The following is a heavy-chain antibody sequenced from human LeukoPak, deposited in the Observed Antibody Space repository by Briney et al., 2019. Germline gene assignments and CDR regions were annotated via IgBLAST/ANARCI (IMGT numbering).Heavy chain of an antibody. Sequence: GGSLRLSCAASGFTFSTYTMTWIRQAPGKGVEWVSSISGRGDTTYHPRSVKGRLTISSVNSTNTLSPQMNSRRAEDRVMFYCARVSSSGWYVEYWGQGTLVTVSS. J-gene: IGHJ4*02. V-gene: IGHV3-23*01. D-gene: IGHD6-19*01. CDR1: GFTFSTYT. CDR2: ISGRGDTT. CDR3: ARVSSSGWYVEY.